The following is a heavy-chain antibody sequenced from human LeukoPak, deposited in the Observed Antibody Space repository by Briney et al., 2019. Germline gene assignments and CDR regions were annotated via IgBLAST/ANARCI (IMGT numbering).Heavy chain of an antibody. CDR1: GASFSSYY. CDR3: ARGLPKYYYDRSRGSERLDY. CDR2: INHSGST. J-gene: IGHJ4*02. V-gene: IGHV4-34*01. Sequence: PSETLSLTCAVYGASFSSYYWSWIRQPPGKGLEWIGEINHSGSTNYNPSLKSRVTISVDTSKNQFSLKLSSVTATDTAVYYCARGLPKYYYDRSRGSERLDYWGEGTLVTVSS. D-gene: IGHD3-22*01.